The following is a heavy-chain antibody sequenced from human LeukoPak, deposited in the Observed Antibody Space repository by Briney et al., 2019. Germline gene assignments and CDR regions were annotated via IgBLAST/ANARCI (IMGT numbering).Heavy chain of an antibody. CDR3: ARTSTVTTFN. J-gene: IGHJ4*02. D-gene: IGHD4-11*01. Sequence: SETLSLTCTVSGGSISSYYWSWIRQPPGKGLEWIGYIYYSGSTNYNPSLKSRVTISVDTSKNQFSLKLSSVTAADTAVYYCARTSTVTTFNWGQGTLVTVSS. V-gene: IGHV4-59*12. CDR2: IYYSGST. CDR1: GGSISSYY.